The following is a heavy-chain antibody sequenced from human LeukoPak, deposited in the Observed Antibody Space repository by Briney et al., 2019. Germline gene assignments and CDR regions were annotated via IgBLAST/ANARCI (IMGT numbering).Heavy chain of an antibody. CDR3: ARNRYYYGSGNYGVPNWFDP. Sequence: PSGTLSLTCAVYGGSFSGYYWSWIRQPPGKGLEWIGYIYYSGSTNYNPSLKSRVTISVDTSKNQFSLKLSSVTAADTAVYYCARNRYYYGSGNYGVPNWFDPWGQGTLVTVSS. CDR1: GGSFSGYY. CDR2: IYYSGST. D-gene: IGHD3-10*01. V-gene: IGHV4-59*01. J-gene: IGHJ5*02.